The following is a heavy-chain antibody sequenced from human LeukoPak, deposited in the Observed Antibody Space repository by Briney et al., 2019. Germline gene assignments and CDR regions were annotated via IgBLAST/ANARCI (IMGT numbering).Heavy chain of an antibody. J-gene: IGHJ4*02. CDR2: INTNTGNP. CDR3: ARGLRWELLNTLDY. CDR1: GYTFTSYA. Sequence: ASVKVSCKASGYTFTSYAMNWVRQAPGQGLEWMGWINTNTGNPKYAQGFPGRVVFTLDTSVSTAYLQISSLKAEDTAVYYCARGLRWELLNTLDYWGQGTLVTVSS. D-gene: IGHD1-26*01. V-gene: IGHV7-4-1*02.